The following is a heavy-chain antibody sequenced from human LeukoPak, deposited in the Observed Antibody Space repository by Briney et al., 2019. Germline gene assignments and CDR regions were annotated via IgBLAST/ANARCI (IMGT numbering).Heavy chain of an antibody. J-gene: IGHJ5*02. V-gene: IGHV4-59*01. Sequence: TTSETLSLTCTVSGGSISSYYWSWIRQPPGKGLEWIGYIYYSGSTNYNPSLKSRVTISVDTSKNQFSLKLSSVTAADTAVYYCARLRGPSWFDPWGQGTLVTVSS. CDR2: IYYSGST. D-gene: IGHD4-17*01. CDR3: ARLRGPSWFDP. CDR1: GGSISSYY.